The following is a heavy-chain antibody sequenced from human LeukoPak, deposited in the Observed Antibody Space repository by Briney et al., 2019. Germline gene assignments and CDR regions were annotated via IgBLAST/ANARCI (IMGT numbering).Heavy chain of an antibody. Sequence: GESPKISCKGSGYRFTSYWIGWVRQMPGKGPEWMGIIYAGDSDTRYSPSFQGQVTISADKSISAAYLQWSSLKASDTAMYYCARLFSSSSSALGYWGQGTLVTV. J-gene: IGHJ4*02. V-gene: IGHV5-51*01. CDR2: IYAGDSDT. CDR3: ARLFSSSSSALGY. D-gene: IGHD6-6*01. CDR1: GYRFTSYW.